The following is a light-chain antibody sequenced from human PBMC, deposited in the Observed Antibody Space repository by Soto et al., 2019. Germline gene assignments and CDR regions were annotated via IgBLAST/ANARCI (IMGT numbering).Light chain of an antibody. CDR2: ADS. J-gene: IGKJ3*01. V-gene: IGKV1-39*01. CDR3: QQRLSAPFT. Sequence: DIQMTKSPSSLSASVGDRVTITCRASQIIRNHLNWYQHTPGQAPKVLIYADSTLQGGVPSRFSGSGSGTDFTLTINSLQPEDFATYFCQQRLSAPFTFGPGTKVD. CDR1: QIIRNH.